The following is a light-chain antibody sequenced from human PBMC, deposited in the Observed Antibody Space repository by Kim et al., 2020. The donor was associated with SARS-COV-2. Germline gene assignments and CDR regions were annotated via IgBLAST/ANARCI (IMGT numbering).Light chain of an antibody. Sequence: DIQMTQSPSSLSASVGDRVTITCRTTQSISSHLNWYQQKPGRAPKLLISAASTLQGGVPSRFSGSGSETDFTLTISSLQPEDFATYFCQQYYITPFTFGPGTKVDIK. V-gene: IGKV1-39*01. CDR3: QQYYITPFT. CDR2: AAS. J-gene: IGKJ3*01. CDR1: QSISSH.